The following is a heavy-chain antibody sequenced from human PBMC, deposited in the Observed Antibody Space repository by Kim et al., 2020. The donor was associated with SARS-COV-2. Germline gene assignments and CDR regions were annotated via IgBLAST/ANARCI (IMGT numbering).Heavy chain of an antibody. CDR3: ARGPPPYCTRTSCYSVPFDV. CDR2: ISYDGNIQ. V-gene: IGHV3-30*03. CDR1: GFTLSDYA. D-gene: IGHD2-2*01. J-gene: IGHJ4*02. Sequence: GGSLRLSCAASGFTLSDYAMHWVRQAPGKGLEWVAVISYDGNIQYYIDSVKGRFTISRDKPKDTLFLQMTNLAMEDTAVYYCARGPPPYCTRTSCYSVPFDVWGQGTLVTVSS.